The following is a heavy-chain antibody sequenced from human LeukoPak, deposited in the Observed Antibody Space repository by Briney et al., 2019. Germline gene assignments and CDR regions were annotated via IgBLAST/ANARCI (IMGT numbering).Heavy chain of an antibody. J-gene: IGHJ4*02. CDR2: INQDGSAK. Sequence: GGSQRLSCAVTGFTFDTYWMSWVRQVPGEGLEWVANINQDGSAKYYVDSVKDRFTISRDNAKNSLYLQMNSLRAEDTGVYYCAREGVPGATAHHYDYWGQGSLVTVSS. CDR1: GFTFDTYW. CDR3: AREGVPGATAHHYDY. D-gene: IGHD1-26*01. V-gene: IGHV3-7*01.